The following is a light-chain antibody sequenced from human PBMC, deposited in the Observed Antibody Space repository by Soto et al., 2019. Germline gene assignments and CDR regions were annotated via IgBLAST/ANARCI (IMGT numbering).Light chain of an antibody. CDR3: SSYTTSNTRQIV. V-gene: IGLV2-14*03. CDR1: RSDVGGYNY. J-gene: IGLJ1*01. CDR2: DVS. Sequence: ALTQPASVSGSPGQSITISCTGTRSDVGGYNYVSWYQHHPGKAPKLMIYDVSNRPSGVSNRFSGSKSGNTASLTISGLQPEDEADYYCSSYTTSNTRQIVFGTGTKVTVL.